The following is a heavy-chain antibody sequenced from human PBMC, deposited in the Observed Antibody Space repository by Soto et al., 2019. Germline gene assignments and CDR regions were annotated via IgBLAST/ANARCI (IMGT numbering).Heavy chain of an antibody. D-gene: IGHD3-22*01. CDR3: AKGISYYYDSSAYFDY. J-gene: IGHJ4*02. CDR1: GFTFSSYA. CDR2: ISGSGGST. Sequence: GGSLRLSCAASGFTFSSYAMSWVRQAPGKGLEWVSAISGSGGSTYYADSVKGRFTISRDNSKNTLYLQMNSLGAEDTAVYYCAKGISYYYDSSAYFDYWGQGTLVTVSS. V-gene: IGHV3-23*01.